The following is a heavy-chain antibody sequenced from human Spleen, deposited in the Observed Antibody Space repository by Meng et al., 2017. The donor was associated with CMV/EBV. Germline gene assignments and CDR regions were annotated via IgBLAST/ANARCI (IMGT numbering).Heavy chain of an antibody. CDR2: IKQDGSEK. Sequence: GESLKISCAASGFTFSSYWMSWVRQAPGKGLEWVANIKQDGSEKYYVDSVKGRFTISRDNAKNSLYLQMNSLRAEDTAVYYCAKEKHGGAGWAFYHGIDVWGQGTTVTVSS. CDR3: AKEKHGGAGWAFYHGIDV. J-gene: IGHJ6*02. CDR1: GFTFSSYW. V-gene: IGHV3-7*01. D-gene: IGHD4-23*01.